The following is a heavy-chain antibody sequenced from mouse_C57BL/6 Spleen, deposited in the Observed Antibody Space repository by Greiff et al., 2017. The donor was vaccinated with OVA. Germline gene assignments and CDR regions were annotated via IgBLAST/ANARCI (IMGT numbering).Heavy chain of an antibody. J-gene: IGHJ4*01. Sequence: EVQLQQSGAELVRPGASVKLSCTASGFNIKDDYMHWVKQRPEQGLEWIGWIDPANGDTEYASKFQGKATITADTSSNTAYLQLSSLTSEDTAVYYCTRGYGSIYYAMDYWGQGTSVTVSS. V-gene: IGHV14-4*01. CDR2: IDPANGDT. CDR1: GFNIKDDY. CDR3: TRGYGSIYYAMDY. D-gene: IGHD1-1*01.